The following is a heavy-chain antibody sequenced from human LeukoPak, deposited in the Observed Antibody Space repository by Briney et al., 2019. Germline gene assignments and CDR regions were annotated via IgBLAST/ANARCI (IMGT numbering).Heavy chain of an antibody. CDR1: GGSFSGYY. V-gene: IGHV4-34*01. Sequence: SETLSLTCAVYGGSFSGYYWSWIRQPPGKGLEWIGEINHSGSTNYNPSLKSRVTISVDTSKNQFSLKLSSVTAADTAVYYCARGRSAMVTLDYWGQGTLVTVSS. D-gene: IGHD5-18*01. CDR2: INHSGST. CDR3: ARGRSAMVTLDY. J-gene: IGHJ4*02.